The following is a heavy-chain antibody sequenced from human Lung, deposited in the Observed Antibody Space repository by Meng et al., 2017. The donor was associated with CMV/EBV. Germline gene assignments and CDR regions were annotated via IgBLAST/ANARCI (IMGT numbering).Heavy chain of an antibody. CDR2: IYYSGGT. CDR3: ARDSSGWGGNGLFDY. Sequence: VSVVSINGYYWSWIRQHPGKGLEWIGYIYYSGGTKYNPSLESRVTITVDTSKNQFSLKLTSVTAVDTAVYYCARDSSGWGGNGLFDYWGQGTLVTVSS. V-gene: IGHV4-59*01. CDR1: VVSINGYY. J-gene: IGHJ4*02. D-gene: IGHD6-19*01.